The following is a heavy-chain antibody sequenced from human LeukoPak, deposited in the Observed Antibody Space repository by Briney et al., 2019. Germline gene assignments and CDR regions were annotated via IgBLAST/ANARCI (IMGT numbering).Heavy chain of an antibody. CDR1: GVTFSSYS. CDR2: ISSSSSYI. Sequence: GGSLRLSCAASGVTFSSYSLNWVRQAPGKGLEWGSSISSSSSYIYYADSVKGRFTISRDNAKNSLYLQMNSLRAEDTAVYYCARGKYSSSFDYWGQGTLVTVSS. CDR3: ARGKYSSSFDY. V-gene: IGHV3-21*01. J-gene: IGHJ4*02. D-gene: IGHD6-6*01.